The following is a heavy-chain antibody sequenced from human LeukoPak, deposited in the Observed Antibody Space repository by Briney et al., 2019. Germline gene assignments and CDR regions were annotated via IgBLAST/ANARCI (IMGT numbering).Heavy chain of an antibody. CDR1: GFTFSSYG. V-gene: IGHV3-30*18. CDR3: AKDDHGDEYYFDY. Sequence: GGSLRLSCAASGFTFSSYGMHWVRQAPGKGLEWVAVISYDGSNKYYADSVKGRFTISRDNSKNTLYLQMNSLRAEDTAVYYCAKDDHGDEYYFDYWGQGTLVTVSS. CDR2: ISYDGSNK. J-gene: IGHJ4*02. D-gene: IGHD4-17*01.